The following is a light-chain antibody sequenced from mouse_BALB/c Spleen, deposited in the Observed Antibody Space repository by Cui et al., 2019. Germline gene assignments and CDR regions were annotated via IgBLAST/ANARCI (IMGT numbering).Light chain of an antibody. CDR2: LAS. CDR1: ESVDSYGNSF. V-gene: IGKV3-10*01. Sequence: NIVLTQSPASLAVSLGQRATISGRDSESVDSYGNSFMHWYQHQPGQPPKLLIYLASNLESGVPARFSGSGSRTDFTLTIDPVEADDAATYYCQQNNEDPFTFGSGTKLEIK. J-gene: IGKJ4*01. CDR3: QQNNEDPFT.